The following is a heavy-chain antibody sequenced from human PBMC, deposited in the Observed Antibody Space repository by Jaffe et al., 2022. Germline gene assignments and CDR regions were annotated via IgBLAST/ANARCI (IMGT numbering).Heavy chain of an antibody. D-gene: IGHD5-18*01. CDR3: ARWRAERQLWLRRYFDY. V-gene: IGHV4-39*01. CDR2: IYYSGST. Sequence: QLQLQESGPGLVKPSETLSLTCTVSGGSISSSSYYWGWIRQPPGKGLEWIGSIYYSGSTYYNPSLKSRVTISVDTSKNQFSLKLSSVTAADTAVYYCARWRAERQLWLRRYFDYWGQGTLVTVSS. J-gene: IGHJ4*02. CDR1: GGSISSSSYY.